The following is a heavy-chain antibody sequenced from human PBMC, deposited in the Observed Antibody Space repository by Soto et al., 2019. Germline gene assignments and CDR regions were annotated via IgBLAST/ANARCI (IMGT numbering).Heavy chain of an antibody. V-gene: IGHV1-18*01. CDR1: GYTFMYYG. J-gene: IGHJ4*02. Sequence: QVQLVQSGAEVKKPGASVKVSCKTSGYTFMYYGVSWVRQAPGQGIEWMGWISPYNGITHYAQKLQDRVTMTTDTSTPTAYMELKSLRSDDTAMYYCARDGAATGVHFDYWGQGTLVTVSS. D-gene: IGHD6-13*01. CDR2: ISPYNGIT. CDR3: ARDGAATGVHFDY.